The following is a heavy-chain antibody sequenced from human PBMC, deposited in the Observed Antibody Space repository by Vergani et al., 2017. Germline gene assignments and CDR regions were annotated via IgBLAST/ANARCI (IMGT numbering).Heavy chain of an antibody. CDR1: GGSFSGYY. V-gene: IGHV4-34*01. D-gene: IGHD6-19*01. CDR3: ARGVEQWLAFDY. Sequence: QVQLQQWGAGLLKPSETLSLTCAVYGGSFSGYYWSWIRQPPGKGLEWIGEINHSGSTNYNPSLKSRVTISVDTSKNQFSLKLSSVTAADTAVYYCARGVEQWLAFDYWGRGTLVTVSS. CDR2: INHSGST. J-gene: IGHJ2*01.